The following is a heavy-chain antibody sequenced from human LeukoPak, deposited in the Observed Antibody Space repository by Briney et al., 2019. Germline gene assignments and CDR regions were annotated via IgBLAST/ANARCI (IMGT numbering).Heavy chain of an antibody. CDR3: ARAFSTGYHSYDAFDI. V-gene: IGHV1-8*01. Sequence: ASVKVSCKASGNTFTSYDINWVRRATGQGLEWMGWINPNSGNTGFAQKFQGRVSMTRNTSITTAYMELSSLRSEDTAVYYCARAFSTGYHSYDAFDIWGQGTVVTVSS. CDR2: INPNSGNT. CDR1: GNTFTSYD. D-gene: IGHD3-9*01. J-gene: IGHJ3*02.